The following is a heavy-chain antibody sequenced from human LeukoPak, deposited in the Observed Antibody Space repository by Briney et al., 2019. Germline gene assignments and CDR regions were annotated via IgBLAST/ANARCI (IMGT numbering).Heavy chain of an antibody. CDR3: AKVVSAGYYDSREAAFDI. CDR1: GFTFSSYA. D-gene: IGHD3-22*01. CDR2: ISGSGGST. J-gene: IGHJ3*02. V-gene: IGHV3-23*01. Sequence: GGSLRLSCAASGFTFSSYAVSWVRQAPGKGLEWVSAISGSGGSTYYADSVKGRFTISRDNSKNTLYLQMNSLRAEDTAVYYCAKVVSAGYYDSREAAFDIWGQGTMVTVSS.